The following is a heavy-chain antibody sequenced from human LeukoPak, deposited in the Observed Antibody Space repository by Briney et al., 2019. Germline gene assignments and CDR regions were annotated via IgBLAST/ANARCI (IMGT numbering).Heavy chain of an antibody. CDR3: ARAGQVAADFDY. J-gene: IGHJ4*02. D-gene: IGHD6-13*01. CDR2: IIPILGIA. V-gene: IGHV1-69*04. Sequence: RASVKVSCKASGGTFSSYAISWVRQAPGQGLEWMGRIIPILGIANYAQKFQGRVTITADKSTSTAYMELSSLRSEDTAVYYCARAGQVAADFDYWGQGTLVTVSS. CDR1: GGTFSSYA.